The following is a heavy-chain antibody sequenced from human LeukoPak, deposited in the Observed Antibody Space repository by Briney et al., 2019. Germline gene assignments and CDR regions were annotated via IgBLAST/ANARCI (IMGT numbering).Heavy chain of an antibody. Sequence: SETLSLTCTVSGGSISSSSYYWGWIRQPPGKGLEWIGSIYYSGSTYYNPSLKSRVTISVDTSKNQFSLKLSSVTAADTAVYYCARSTGVVATPYNWFDPWGQGTLVTVSS. CDR2: IYYSGST. V-gene: IGHV4-39*01. CDR3: ARSTGVVATPYNWFDP. CDR1: GGSISSSSYY. D-gene: IGHD2-15*01. J-gene: IGHJ5*02.